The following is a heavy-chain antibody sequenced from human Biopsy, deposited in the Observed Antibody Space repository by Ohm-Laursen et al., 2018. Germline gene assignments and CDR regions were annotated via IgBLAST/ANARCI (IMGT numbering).Heavy chain of an antibody. V-gene: IGHV4-34*01. Sequence: TLSLTCAVHGESSSGYFWNWIRQPPGKGLEWIGEINQSGRTKYNPSLKRRATLSADSSNSQFSLRLTSVTAADTAIYYCARGSGYFKLDVWGQGTTVTVSS. CDR1: GESSSGYF. CDR3: ARGSGYFKLDV. D-gene: IGHD5-12*01. J-gene: IGHJ6*02. CDR2: INQSGRT.